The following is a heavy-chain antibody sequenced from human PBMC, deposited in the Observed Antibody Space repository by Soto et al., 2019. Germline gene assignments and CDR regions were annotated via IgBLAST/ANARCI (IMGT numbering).Heavy chain of an antibody. J-gene: IGHJ6*02. D-gene: IGHD4-17*01. CDR1: GFTFSSYS. CDR2: ISSSSSYI. V-gene: IGHV3-21*01. Sequence: PGGSLRLSCAASGFTFSSYSMNRVRQAPGKGLEWVSSISSSSSYIYYADSVKGRFTISRDNAKNSLYLQMNSLRAEDTAVYYCARAITVTHYYYGMDVWGQGTTVTVSS. CDR3: ARAITVTHYYYGMDV.